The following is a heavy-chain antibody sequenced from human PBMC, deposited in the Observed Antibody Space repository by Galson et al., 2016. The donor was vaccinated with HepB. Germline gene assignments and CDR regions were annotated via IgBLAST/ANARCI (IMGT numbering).Heavy chain of an antibody. CDR3: AKGGRIYCSSASCHDHFHY. J-gene: IGHJ4*02. CDR2: ISYDGSNK. CDR1: GFTFSGYG. D-gene: IGHD2-2*01. Sequence: SLRLSCAASGFTFSGYGMRWVRQAPGKGLEWVAFISYDGSNKKYADSVKGRFPISRDNSKKTLDLQRNSLRAGATAVYYCAKGGRIYCSSASCHDHFHYWGQGTLVTVSS. V-gene: IGHV3-30*18.